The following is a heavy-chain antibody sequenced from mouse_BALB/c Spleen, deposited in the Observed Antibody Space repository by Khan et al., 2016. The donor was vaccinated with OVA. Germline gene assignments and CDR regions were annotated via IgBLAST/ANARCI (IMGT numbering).Heavy chain of an antibody. Sequence: QVQLQQSGAELAKPGVSVKMSCKASGYTFINYWILWVKQRPGQGLEWIGYINPSTGYTEYNQNFKDKATLTADKSSSTAHMQLSSLTSEDSAVYYCARRGLRWDFDYWGQGTTLTVSS. V-gene: IGHV1-7*01. CDR2: INPSTGYT. D-gene: IGHD1-1*01. J-gene: IGHJ2*01. CDR3: ARRGLRWDFDY. CDR1: GYTFINYW.